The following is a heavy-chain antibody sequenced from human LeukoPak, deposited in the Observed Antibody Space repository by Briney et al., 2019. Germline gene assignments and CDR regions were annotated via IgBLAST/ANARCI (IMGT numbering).Heavy chain of an antibody. CDR1: GYTFTVYY. Sequence: ASVKVSFKASGYTFTVYYMHWVRQAPGQGLEWMGWISAYNGDTNYAQKLQGRVTMTTDTSTSTAYMELRSLRSDDTAVYYCARKITVAGTNCFDPWGQGTLVTVSS. V-gene: IGHV1-18*04. D-gene: IGHD6-19*01. CDR2: ISAYNGDT. CDR3: ARKITVAGTNCFDP. J-gene: IGHJ5*02.